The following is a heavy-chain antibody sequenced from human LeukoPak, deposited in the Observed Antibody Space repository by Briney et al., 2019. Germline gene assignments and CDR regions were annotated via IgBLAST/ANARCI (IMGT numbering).Heavy chain of an antibody. V-gene: IGHV3-7*01. J-gene: IGHJ4*02. Sequence: GGPLRLSCATSGFTFSRHWMSWVRQAPGKGLEWVANIKQDGSERYYVHSVKGRFTISRDNAKNSLYLQMNSLRAEDTAVYYCARDGGHSTDLDYWGQGILVTVSS. D-gene: IGHD2-8*02. CDR2: IKQDGSER. CDR1: GFTFSRHW. CDR3: ARDGGHSTDLDY.